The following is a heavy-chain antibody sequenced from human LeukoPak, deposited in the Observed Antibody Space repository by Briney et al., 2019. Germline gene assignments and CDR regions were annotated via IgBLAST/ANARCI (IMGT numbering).Heavy chain of an antibody. CDR2: IHHSGSI. J-gene: IGHJ4*02. Sequence: SETLSLTCTVSGYSINNGYYWGWIRQPPGKGLEWIGAIHHSGSIYYNPSLKSRVTMSVDTSNNHFSLKLNFVTAADTAVYYCARLLAYSASTDYWGQGTLVTVSS. V-gene: IGHV4-38-2*02. D-gene: IGHD2-15*01. CDR3: ARLLAYSASTDY. CDR1: GYSINNGYY.